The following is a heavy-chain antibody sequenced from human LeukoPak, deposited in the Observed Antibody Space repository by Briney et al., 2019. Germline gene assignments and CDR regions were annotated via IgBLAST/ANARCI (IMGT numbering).Heavy chain of an antibody. V-gene: IGHV1-18*01. CDR2: ISANNGNT. CDR1: GYTFSNYG. CDR3: ARDRGAWSTVADSFDC. Sequence: ASVKVSFKAPGYTFSNYGISWVRQAPGLGLEWMGWISANNGNTFYAQKLQGRVTMTTDTSTNTAYMELRSLRSDDTAVYYCARDRGAWSTVADSFDCWGQGTLITVSS. D-gene: IGHD6-19*01. J-gene: IGHJ4*02.